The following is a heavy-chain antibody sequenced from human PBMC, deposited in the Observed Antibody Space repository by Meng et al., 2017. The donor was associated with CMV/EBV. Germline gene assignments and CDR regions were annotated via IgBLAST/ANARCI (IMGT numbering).Heavy chain of an antibody. CDR2: INHSGST. Sequence: SETLSLTCAVSGGSFSGYYWSWIRQPPGKGLEWIWEINHSGSTNYNPSLKSRVNISVDTSKNQFSLKLRAVTAADTAVYYCARGEGEHFDWLFGYYFDYWGQGTLVTVSS. D-gene: IGHD3-9*01. CDR3: ARGEGEHFDWLFGYYFDY. J-gene: IGHJ4*02. CDR1: GGSFSGYY. V-gene: IGHV4-34*01.